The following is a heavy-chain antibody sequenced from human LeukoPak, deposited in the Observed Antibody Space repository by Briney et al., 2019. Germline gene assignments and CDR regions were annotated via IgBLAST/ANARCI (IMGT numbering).Heavy chain of an antibody. CDR2: LSGSGGST. D-gene: IGHD5-18*01. CDR3: AKHRGYSYAGGYWYFYL. CDR1: GFTFSTYA. Sequence: GGSLRLSCAATGFTFSTYAMSWVRQAPGKGLEWVSALSGSGGSTYSADSVKGRFTISRDNSQNTLYLQMNSLRAEDTAVYYCAKHRGYSYAGGYWYFYLWGRGTLVTVSS. V-gene: IGHV3-23*01. J-gene: IGHJ2*01.